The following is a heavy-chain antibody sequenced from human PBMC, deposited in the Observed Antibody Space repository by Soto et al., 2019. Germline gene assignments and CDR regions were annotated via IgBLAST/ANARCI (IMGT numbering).Heavy chain of an antibody. J-gene: IGHJ6*02. CDR1: GFTFSSYA. D-gene: IGHD6-19*01. V-gene: IGHV3-30-3*01. CDR2: ISYDGSNK. Sequence: PGGSLRLSCAASGFTFSSYAMHWVRQAPGKGLEWVAVISYDGSNKYYADSVKGRFTISRDNSKNTLYLQMDSLRAEDTAVYYCAREQQWLTTTPDYYYYGMDVWGQGTTVTVSS. CDR3: AREQQWLTTTPDYYYYGMDV.